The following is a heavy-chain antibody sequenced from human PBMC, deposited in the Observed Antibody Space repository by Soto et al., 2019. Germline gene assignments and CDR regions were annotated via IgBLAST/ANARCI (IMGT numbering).Heavy chain of an antibody. CDR2: IYPSDSDT. J-gene: IGHJ4*02. CDR1: GYNFAGYW. D-gene: IGHD3-3*01. Sequence: VESLKISCYGSGYNFAGYWIAWVRQMPGKGLELMGIIYPSDSDTRYRPSFQGQVTISADKSISSAYLQWSSLRASGTAMYYCARGGVSTRTFDYWGKGTPVTVSS. V-gene: IGHV5-51*01. CDR3: ARGGVSTRTFDY.